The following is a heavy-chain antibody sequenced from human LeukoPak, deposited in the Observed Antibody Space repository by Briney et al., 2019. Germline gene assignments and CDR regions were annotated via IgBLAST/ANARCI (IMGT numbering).Heavy chain of an antibody. CDR3: VSFYEAY. D-gene: IGHD2/OR15-2a*01. CDR2: IASDGSST. Sequence: PGGSLRLSCAASGFTLSSYWMNWVRQAPGKGLVWVSRIASDGSSTTYADSVKGRFSISRDNAKNTVYLQMNNLRAEDTAVYYCVSFYEAYWGRGTLVTVSS. J-gene: IGHJ4*02. CDR1: GFTLSSYW. V-gene: IGHV3-74*01.